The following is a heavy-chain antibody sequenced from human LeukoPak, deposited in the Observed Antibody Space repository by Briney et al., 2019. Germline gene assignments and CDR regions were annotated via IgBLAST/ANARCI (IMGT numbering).Heavy chain of an antibody. CDR3: ERGPPNWGFDS. Sequence: ASVKVSCKASGYTFTSYDLNWVRRATGQGLEWMGWMSPASGNTGYAQEFQGRVTMTRDTSVSTAYMELNSLRSEDTAVYYCERGPPNWGFDSWGQGTLVTVSS. CDR1: GYTFTSYD. V-gene: IGHV1-8*01. J-gene: IGHJ4*02. CDR2: MSPASGNT. D-gene: IGHD7-27*01.